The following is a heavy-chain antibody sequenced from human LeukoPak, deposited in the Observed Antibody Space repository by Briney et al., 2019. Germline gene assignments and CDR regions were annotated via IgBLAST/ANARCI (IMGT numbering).Heavy chain of an antibody. V-gene: IGHV4-59*01. Sequence: SETLSLTCTVSGGSISYYYWSWIRQFPGKGLEWIGYIYYSGTTNYNPSLKSRVTISVDTSKNQFSLQLRSVTAADTAVYYCAREDPQTTVPEGMDVWGQGTTVTVSS. D-gene: IGHD4-17*01. J-gene: IGHJ6*02. CDR2: IYYSGTT. CDR3: AREDPQTTVPEGMDV. CDR1: GGSISYYY.